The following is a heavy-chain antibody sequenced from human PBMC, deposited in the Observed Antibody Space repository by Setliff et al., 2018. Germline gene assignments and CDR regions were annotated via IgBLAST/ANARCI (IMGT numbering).Heavy chain of an antibody. CDR1: GYTFTNYG. V-gene: IGHV1-18*01. CDR3: SRLVRYCTTTTCQRASGAEF. D-gene: IGHD2-8*01. CDR2: ISPHTGNT. Sequence: ASVKVSCKASGYTFTNYGINWVRQAPGQGLEWVGWISPHTGNTYYAPNFEGRVSLTTDTSTSTAYMELRSLTSDDTAVYYCSRLVRYCTTTTCQRASGAEFWGQGTLVTVSS. J-gene: IGHJ4*02.